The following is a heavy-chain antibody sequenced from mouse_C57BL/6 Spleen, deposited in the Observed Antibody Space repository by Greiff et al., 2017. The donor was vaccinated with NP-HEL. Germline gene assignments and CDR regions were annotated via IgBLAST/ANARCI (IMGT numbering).Heavy chain of an antibody. CDR2: ISDGGSYT. Sequence: EVKVVESGGGLVKPGGSLKLSCAASGFTFSSYAMSWVRQTPEKRLEWVATISDGGSYTYYPDNVKGRVTISRDNAKNNLYLQMSHLKSEDTAMYYCAREATTVVATDYYAMDYWGQGTSVTVSS. CDR3: AREATTVVATDYYAMDY. D-gene: IGHD1-1*01. CDR1: GFTFSSYA. V-gene: IGHV5-4*01. J-gene: IGHJ4*01.